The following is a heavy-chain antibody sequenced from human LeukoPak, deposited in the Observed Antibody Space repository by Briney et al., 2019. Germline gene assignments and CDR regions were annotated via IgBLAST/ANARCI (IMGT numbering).Heavy chain of an antibody. CDR1: GYTFTSYG. D-gene: IGHD6-13*01. J-gene: IGHJ4*02. CDR3: ARDHSSSWSDEYYFDY. CDR2: ISAYNGNT. Sequence: ASVKVSCKASGYTFTSYGISWVRQAPGQGLEWMGWISAYNGNTNYAQKLQGRVTMTTDTSTSTAYVELRSLRSDDTAVYYCARDHSSSWSDEYYFDYWGQGTLVTVSS. V-gene: IGHV1-18*01.